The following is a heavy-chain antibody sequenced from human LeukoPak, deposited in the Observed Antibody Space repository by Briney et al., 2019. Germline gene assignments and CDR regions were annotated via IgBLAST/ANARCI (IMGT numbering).Heavy chain of an antibody. V-gene: IGHV3-23*01. Sequence: GGSLRLSCAASGFTFSSYAMSWVRQAPGKGLEWVSAISCNGCNTYYADSVKGRFTISRDNSKNTLYLQMNSLRAEETAVYYCAKDGYYGSGPPDYWGQGNLVTVSS. CDR3: AKDGYYGSGPPDY. CDR2: ISCNGCNT. J-gene: IGHJ4*02. CDR1: GFTFSSYA. D-gene: IGHD3-10*01.